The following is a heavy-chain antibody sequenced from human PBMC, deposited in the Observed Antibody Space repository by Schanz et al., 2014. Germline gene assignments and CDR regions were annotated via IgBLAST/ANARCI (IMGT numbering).Heavy chain of an antibody. CDR3: ARPSSVVGITGWFDT. V-gene: IGHV4-39*01. CDR1: GTSITSSTYY. J-gene: IGHJ5*02. Sequence: QLQVRESGPGLVKPSETLSLICSVSGTSITSSTYYWGWIRQPPGKGPEWIGSISYSGNTYYTPSLKSRVPISLDTSKTQFPLKLPSVTAADTAVYYCARPSSVVGITGWFDTWGQGTLVTVSS. CDR2: ISYSGNT. D-gene: IGHD3-22*01.